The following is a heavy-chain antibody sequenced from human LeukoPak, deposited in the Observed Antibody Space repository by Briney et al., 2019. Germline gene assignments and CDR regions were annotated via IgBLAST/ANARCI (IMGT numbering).Heavy chain of an antibody. CDR3: AKEEGLRYFDWSVYFDY. CDR2: ISGNAGST. CDR1: GFTLSSYA. Sequence: GGSLRLYCAASGFTLSSYAMSWVRQAPGKGLEWVSLISGNAGSTYYADSVKGRFTISRDITKNTLYLQMNSLRAEDTATYYCAKEEGLRYFDWSVYFDYWGQGTLVTVSS. J-gene: IGHJ4*02. V-gene: IGHV3-23*01. D-gene: IGHD3-9*01.